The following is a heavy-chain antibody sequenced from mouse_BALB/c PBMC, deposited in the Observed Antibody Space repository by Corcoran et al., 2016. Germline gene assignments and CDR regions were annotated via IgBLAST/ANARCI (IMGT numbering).Heavy chain of an antibody. Sequence: QVQLQQSGAELMKPGASVKISCKATGYTFSSYWIEWVKQRPGHGLEWIGEILPGSGSTNYNEKFKGKATFTADTSSNTAHMQLSSLTSEDSAVYYCARWGYGSSSYAMDYWGQGTSVTVSS. CDR3: ARWGYGSSSYAMDY. CDR1: GYTFSSYW. D-gene: IGHD1-1*01. J-gene: IGHJ4*01. CDR2: ILPGSGST. V-gene: IGHV1-9*01.